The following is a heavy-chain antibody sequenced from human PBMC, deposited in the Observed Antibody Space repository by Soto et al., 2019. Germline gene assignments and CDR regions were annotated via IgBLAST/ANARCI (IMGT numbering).Heavy chain of an antibody. J-gene: IGHJ6*03. D-gene: IGHD5-12*01. V-gene: IGHV4-31*03. CDR1: GGSISSGSYY. CDR3: ARGPSGRSIYYYYYYMDV. Sequence: SETLSLTSTVSGGSISSGSYYWSWIRQHPGKGLEWIGYIYYSGSTYYNPSLKSRVTISVDTSKNQFSLKLSSVTAADTAVYYCARGPSGRSIYYYYYYMDVWGKGTTVTVSS. CDR2: IYYSGST.